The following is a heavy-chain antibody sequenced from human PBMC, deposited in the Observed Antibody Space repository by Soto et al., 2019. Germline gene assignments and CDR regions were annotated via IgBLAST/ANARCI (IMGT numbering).Heavy chain of an antibody. D-gene: IGHD6-19*01. CDR3: AKGGRPWLGTSDFNY. V-gene: IGHV3-30*18. Sequence: VQLVESGGGVVQPGRSLRLSCAASGFTFSDYAMHWVRQAPGKGLEWVAVVSHDGRNTHYADSVKGRCTISRDSSQNTVSLEMTSLRAEDMAVYYCAKGGRPWLGTSDFNYWGQGALVTVSS. J-gene: IGHJ4*02. CDR1: GFTFSDYA. CDR2: VSHDGRNT.